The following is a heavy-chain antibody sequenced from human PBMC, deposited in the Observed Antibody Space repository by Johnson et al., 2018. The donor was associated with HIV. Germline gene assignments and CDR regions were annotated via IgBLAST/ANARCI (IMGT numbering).Heavy chain of an antibody. CDR1: GFTFSSYA. Sequence: EVQLVESGGGLVQPGGSLRLSCAASGFTFSSYAMSWVRQAPGKGLEWVSAISGSGGSTYYADSVKGRFTISRDKSKNTLYLQMNSLRAEDTAVYYCAKDPSYIVATAMTDAFDIWGQGTMVTVSS. D-gene: IGHD5-12*01. CDR2: ISGSGGST. CDR3: AKDPSYIVATAMTDAFDI. V-gene: IGHV3-23*04. J-gene: IGHJ3*02.